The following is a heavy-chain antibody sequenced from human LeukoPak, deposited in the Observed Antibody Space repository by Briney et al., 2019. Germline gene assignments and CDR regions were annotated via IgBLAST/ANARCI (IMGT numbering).Heavy chain of an antibody. V-gene: IGHV4-34*01. CDR1: GGSFSGYY. J-gene: IGHJ6*03. Sequence: SETLSLACAVYGGSFSGYYWSWIRQPPGEGLEWIGEINDIGNTNYDPSLRSRVTISVDTSKNQFSLSLTSATAADTAVYFCARLGSVGYYNYQYMDIWGNGTTVTVPS. CDR3: ARLGSVGYYNYQYMDI. D-gene: IGHD3-10*01. CDR2: INDIGNT.